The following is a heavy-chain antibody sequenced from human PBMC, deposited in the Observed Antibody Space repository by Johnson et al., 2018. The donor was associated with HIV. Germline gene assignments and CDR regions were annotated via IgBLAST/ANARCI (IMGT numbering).Heavy chain of an antibody. J-gene: IGHJ3*02. V-gene: IGHV3-20*03. CDR3: AKVAVATAAGGVALDI. D-gene: IGHD6-13*01. CDR1: GFTFDDYY. Sequence: VQLVESGGGVVRPGGSLRLSFAASGFTFDDYYMTWVRQAPGKGLEWVSGLSWNGASTGCADSVKGRFTISRDNSKSTLYLQMNSLRAEDTAVYYCAKVAVATAAGGVALDIWGPGTMVIVSS. CDR2: LSWNGAST.